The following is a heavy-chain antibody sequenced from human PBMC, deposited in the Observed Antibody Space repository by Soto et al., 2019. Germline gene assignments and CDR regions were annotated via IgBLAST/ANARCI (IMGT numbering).Heavy chain of an antibody. Sequence: QVRLVESGGGVVQPGRSLRLSCAVSGFTFSNYAMHWVRQAPGKGLEWVAVISFDGSNKYYADSVKDRFTVSRDNSKNTLYVQMNSLTAEHTAVYYCGRDRRFGNGYNLGLDYWGQGTLVTVSS. D-gene: IGHD5-12*01. CDR2: ISFDGSNK. J-gene: IGHJ4*02. CDR3: GRDRRFGNGYNLGLDY. V-gene: IGHV3-30-3*01. CDR1: GFTFSNYA.